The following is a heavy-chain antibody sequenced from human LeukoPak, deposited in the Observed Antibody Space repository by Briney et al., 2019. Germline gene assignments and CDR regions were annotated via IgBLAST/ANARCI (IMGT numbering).Heavy chain of an antibody. Sequence: SETLSLTCTVSGGSVSSYYWSWIRQPAGRGLEWIGRIYTSGSTNYNPSLKSRVTMSVDTSKNQFSLKLSSVTAADTAVYYCARGGFIVVPAAIGGGSMDYYYYYMDVWGKGTTVTVSS. CDR2: IYTSGST. CDR3: ARGGFIVVPAAIGGGSMDYYYYYMDV. V-gene: IGHV4-4*07. D-gene: IGHD2-2*01. J-gene: IGHJ6*03. CDR1: GGSVSSYY.